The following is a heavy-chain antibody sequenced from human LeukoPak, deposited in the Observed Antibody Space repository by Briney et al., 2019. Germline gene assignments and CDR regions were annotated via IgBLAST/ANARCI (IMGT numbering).Heavy chain of an antibody. CDR3: ANSFLHPPEQQLHAFDI. D-gene: IGHD6-13*01. V-gene: IGHV3-23*01. Sequence: GGSLRLSCAASGFTFSSYAMSWVRQAPGKGLEWVSAISGSGGSTYYADSVKGRFTISRDNSKNTLYLQMNSLRAEDTAVYYCANSFLHPPEQQLHAFDIWGQGTMVTVSS. J-gene: IGHJ3*02. CDR2: ISGSGGST. CDR1: GFTFSSYA.